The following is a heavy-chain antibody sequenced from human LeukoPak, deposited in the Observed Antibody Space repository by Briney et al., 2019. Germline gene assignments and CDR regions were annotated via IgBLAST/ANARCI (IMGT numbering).Heavy chain of an antibody. V-gene: IGHV4-34*01. CDR3: ARGLSHSKDI. CDR2: INHSGST. Sequence: SETLSLTCAVYGGSFGYYWSWIRQPPGKGLEWIGEINHSGSTNYNPSLKSRVTMSVDTSKNQFSLKLTSVTAADTAVYYCARGLSHSKDIWGQGTMVTVSS. J-gene: IGHJ3*02. CDR1: GGSFGYY.